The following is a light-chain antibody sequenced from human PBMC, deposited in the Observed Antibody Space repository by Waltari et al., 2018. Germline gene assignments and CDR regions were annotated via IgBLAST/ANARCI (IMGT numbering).Light chain of an antibody. CDR3: CSYAGSSTNYV. V-gene: IGLV2-23*01. CDR1: SSDVGSYHL. J-gene: IGLJ1*01. CDR2: EGS. Sequence: QSALTQPASVSGSPGQSLTISCTGTSSDVGSYHLVSWYQQHPGKAPKLMIYEGSKRPSGVSNRFSGSKSGNTASLTISGLQAEDEADYYCCSYAGSSTNYVFGTGTKVTVL.